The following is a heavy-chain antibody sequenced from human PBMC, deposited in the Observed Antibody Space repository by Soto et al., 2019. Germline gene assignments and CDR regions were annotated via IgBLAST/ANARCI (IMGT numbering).Heavy chain of an antibody. V-gene: IGHV4-39*01. CDR1: GGSISSSSYY. D-gene: IGHD3-9*01. CDR3: ARHMYGGYDILTGYLDYYYGMDV. J-gene: IGHJ6*02. Sequence: QLQLQESGPGLVKPSETLSLTCTVSGGSISSSSYYLGWIRQPPGKGLERIGSIYYSGSTYYNPSLKSRVTISVDTSKNQFSLKLSSVTAADTGVYYCARHMYGGYDILTGYLDYYYGMDVWVQGTTVTVSS. CDR2: IYYSGST.